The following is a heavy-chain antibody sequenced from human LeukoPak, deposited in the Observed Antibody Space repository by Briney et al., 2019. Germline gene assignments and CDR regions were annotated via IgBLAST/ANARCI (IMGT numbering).Heavy chain of an antibody. V-gene: IGHV3-64*01. J-gene: IGHJ5*02. CDR2: ISSNGGST. D-gene: IGHD6-13*01. CDR1: GFTFSSYA. Sequence: GGSLRLSCAASGFTFSSYAMHWVRQAPGKGLEYVSAISSNGGSTYYANSVKGRFTISRDNSKNTLYLQMGSLRAEDMAVYYCARAIGSWSRWYWFDPWGQGTLVTVSS. CDR3: ARAIGSWSRWYWFDP.